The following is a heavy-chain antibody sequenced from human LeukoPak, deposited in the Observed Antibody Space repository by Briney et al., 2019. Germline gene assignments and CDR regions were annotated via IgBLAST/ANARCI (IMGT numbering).Heavy chain of an antibody. D-gene: IGHD4-11*01. Sequence: GGSLRLSCAASGFTFSSYWMSWVRQAPGKGLEWVANIKQDGSEKYYVDSVKGRFTISRDNAKNSLYLQMNSLRAEDTAVYYCARDIDSNTDENYYYMDVWGKGTTVTVSS. CDR2: IKQDGSEK. CDR1: GFTFSSYW. J-gene: IGHJ6*03. CDR3: ARDIDSNTDENYYYMDV. V-gene: IGHV3-7*01.